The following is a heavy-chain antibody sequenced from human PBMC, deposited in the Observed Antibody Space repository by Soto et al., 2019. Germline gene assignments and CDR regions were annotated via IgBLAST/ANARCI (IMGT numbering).Heavy chain of an antibody. CDR1: GGSISSGGYS. CDR3: ARSRYYGSGSYGWFDP. D-gene: IGHD3-10*01. V-gene: IGHV4-30-2*01. J-gene: IGHJ5*02. CDR2: IYHSGST. Sequence: QLQLQESGSGLVKPSQTLSLTCAVSGGSISSGGYSWSWIRQPPGKGLEWIGYIYHSGSTYYNPSLKSRVTTSVDRSKNQFSLKLSSVTAADTAVYYCARSRYYGSGSYGWFDPWGQGTLVTVSS.